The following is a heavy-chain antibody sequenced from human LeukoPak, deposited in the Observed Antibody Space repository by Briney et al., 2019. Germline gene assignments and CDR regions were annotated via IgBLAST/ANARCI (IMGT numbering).Heavy chain of an antibody. Sequence: PGGSLRLSCAASGFTFSSYAMHWVRQASGKGLEWVGRIRSKANSYATAYAASVKGRFTISRDDSKNTAYLQMNSLKTEDTAVYYCTRLLRKVVPAAISHYYYYYYMDVWGKGTTVTVSS. CDR3: TRLLRKVVPAAISHYYYYYYMDV. V-gene: IGHV3-73*01. J-gene: IGHJ6*03. CDR2: IRSKANSYAT. D-gene: IGHD2-2*01. CDR1: GFTFSSYA.